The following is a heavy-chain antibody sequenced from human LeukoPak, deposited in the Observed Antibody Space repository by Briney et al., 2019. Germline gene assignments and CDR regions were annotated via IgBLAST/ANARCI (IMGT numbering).Heavy chain of an antibody. V-gene: IGHV1-8*01. CDR1: GYTFTSYD. CDR2: MNPNSGNT. J-gene: IGHJ6*02. D-gene: IGHD3-3*01. Sequence: ASVKVSCKASGYTFTSYDINWVRQATGQGLEWMGWMNPNSGNTGYAQKFQGRVTMTRNTSISTAYMELSSLRSEDTAVYYCARGAFLLFLEWLYGMDVWDQGTTVTVSS. CDR3: ARGAFLLFLEWLYGMDV.